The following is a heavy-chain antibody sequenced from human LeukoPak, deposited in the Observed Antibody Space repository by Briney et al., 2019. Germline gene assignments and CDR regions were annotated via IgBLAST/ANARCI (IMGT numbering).Heavy chain of an antibody. CDR3: ARDDSRTLKPYYFDY. D-gene: IGHD6-13*01. V-gene: IGHV3-21*01. CDR2: ISSSSSYI. CDR1: S. Sequence: PGGSLRLSCAAYSMNWVRQAPGKGLEWVSSISSSSSYIYYADSVKGRFTISRDNAKNSLYLQMNSLRAEDTAVYYCARDDSRTLKPYYFDYWGQGTLVTVSS. J-gene: IGHJ4*02.